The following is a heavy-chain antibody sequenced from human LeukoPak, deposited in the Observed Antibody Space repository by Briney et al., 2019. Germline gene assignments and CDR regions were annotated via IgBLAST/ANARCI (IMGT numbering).Heavy chain of an antibody. J-gene: IGHJ6*03. D-gene: IGHD3-10*01. CDR3: ARRMRYYGSGGGYYYYMDV. CDR2: INHSGST. Sequence: PSETLSLTCTVSGYSISSGYYWSWIRQPPGKGLGWIGEINHSGSTNYNPSLKSRVTISVDTSKNQFSLKLSSVTAADTAVYYCARRMRYYGSGGGYYYYMDVWGKGTTVTISS. CDR1: GYSISSGYY. V-gene: IGHV4-38-2*02.